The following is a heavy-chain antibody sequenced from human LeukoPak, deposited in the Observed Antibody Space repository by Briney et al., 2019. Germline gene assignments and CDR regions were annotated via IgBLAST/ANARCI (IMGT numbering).Heavy chain of an antibody. V-gene: IGHV3-7*03. CDR2: IKQDGSEK. J-gene: IGHJ4*02. CDR3: AKDPPRNDYPDY. Sequence: GWSLTLSCAASVFTFSRYLMSWVRQAQGQGLEWVAKIKQDGSEKYYVYSVKGRFTIPRDNSKNTLYLQMNSLRAEDTAVYYCAKDPPRNDYPDYWGQGTLVTVSS. CDR1: VFTFSRYL.